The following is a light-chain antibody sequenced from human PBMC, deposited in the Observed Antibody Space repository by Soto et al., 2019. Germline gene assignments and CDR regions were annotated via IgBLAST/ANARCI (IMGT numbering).Light chain of an antibody. J-gene: IGLJ1*01. CDR3: QSYDFGLSAHNYV. Sequence: QSVLTQPPSVSGAPGQRVTISCTGSSSNIGAGYDVHWYQQFPGTAPRLLIYANNNRPSGVPDRFSGSKSGTSASLAITGRQADDEAEYYCQSYDFGLSAHNYVFGTGTKLTV. V-gene: IGLV1-40*01. CDR2: ANN. CDR1: SSNIGAGYD.